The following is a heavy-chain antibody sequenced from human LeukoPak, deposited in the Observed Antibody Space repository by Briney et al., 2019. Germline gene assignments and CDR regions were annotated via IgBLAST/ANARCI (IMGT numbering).Heavy chain of an antibody. CDR3: ARDRVLAVAGSIDY. CDR2: INHSGST. Sequence: PSETLSLTCAVYSGSFSGYYWSWIRQPPGKGLEWIGEINHSGSTNYNPSLKSRVTVSVDTSKNQFSLKLSSVTAADTAVYYCARDRVLAVAGSIDYWGQGTLVTVSS. V-gene: IGHV4-34*01. D-gene: IGHD6-19*01. CDR1: SGSFSGYY. J-gene: IGHJ4*02.